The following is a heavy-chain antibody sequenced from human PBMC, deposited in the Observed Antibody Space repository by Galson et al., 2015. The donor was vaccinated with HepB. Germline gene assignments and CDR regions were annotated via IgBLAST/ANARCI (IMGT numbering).Heavy chain of an antibody. CDR1: GFTLSNFW. CDR3: LGGNSGYGNFDF. Sequence: SLRLSCAAPGFTLSNFWMHWVRQVPGKGLEWISRVYTEGAYYSDYVRGRYIISRDNGGNTPYLHMRKLIDDYTAVYYCLGGNSGYGNFDFWGRGILVTVSS. V-gene: IGHV3-74*01. CDR2: VYTEGA. J-gene: IGHJ4*02. D-gene: IGHD6-25*01.